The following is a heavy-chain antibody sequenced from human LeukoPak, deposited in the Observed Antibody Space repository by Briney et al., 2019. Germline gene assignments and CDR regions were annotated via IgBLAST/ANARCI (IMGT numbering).Heavy chain of an antibody. CDR3: ARVVTMVRGVWDY. V-gene: IGHV1-18*01. J-gene: IGHJ4*02. CDR1: GYTFPSYG. CDR2: ISAYNCNT. Sequence: ASVKVSCMASGYTFPSYGISWVRQAPGQGREWMGWISAYNCNTNYVQKLQGRVTMTTDTSKSTAYMEQRSLRSDDTAVYYCARVVTMVRGVWDYWGQGTLVTVSS. D-gene: IGHD3-10*01.